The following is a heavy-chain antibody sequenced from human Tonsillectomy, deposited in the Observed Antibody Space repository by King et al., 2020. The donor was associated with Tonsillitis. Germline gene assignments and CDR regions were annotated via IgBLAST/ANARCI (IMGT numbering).Heavy chain of an antibody. CDR1: GFTFEDYA. D-gene: IGHD1-26*01. J-gene: IGHJ4*02. CDR2: INLNSVDI. V-gene: IGHV3-9*01. Sequence: VQLVESGGGSVQPGRSLRLSCAASGFTFEDYAMHWVRQAPGKGLEWVSRINLNSVDIDFADSVRGRFTISRDNAKNSLYLQMNSLRAEDTALYYCAKGGESGSYYYFDYCGQGTLVTVSS. CDR3: AKGGESGSYYYFDY.